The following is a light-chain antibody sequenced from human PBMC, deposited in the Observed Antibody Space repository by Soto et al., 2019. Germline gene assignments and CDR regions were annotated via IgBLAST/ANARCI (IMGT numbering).Light chain of an antibody. V-gene: IGLV2-14*01. CDR3: SSYTSSSTLL. CDR2: DVS. J-gene: IGLJ2*01. CDR1: SDDIGGYNY. Sequence: QSVLTQHASVSGSPGQSITFSCTGTSDDIGGYNYVSWYQQHPGKAPKLMIFDVSNRPSGVSYRFSGSKSGNTASLTISGLQAEDEADYYCSSYTSSSTLLFGVGTKLTVL.